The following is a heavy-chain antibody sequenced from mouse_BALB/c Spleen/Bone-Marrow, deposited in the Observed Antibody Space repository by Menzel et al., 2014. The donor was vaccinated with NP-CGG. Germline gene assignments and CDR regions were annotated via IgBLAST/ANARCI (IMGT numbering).Heavy chain of an antibody. D-gene: IGHD1-1*01. CDR2: ILPGSGGT. J-gene: IGHJ4*01. Sequence: QVHLQQSGAELMEPGASVKISCTATGYTFSNYWIERVKQRPGHGLEWIGEILPGSGGTNFNEKFKVKAPFTADHSSNTATIQLSSLTSEDSAVNYCAREWPYYSDRGGDAMDLWGEGTSGTVSS. CDR1: GYTFSNYW. V-gene: IGHV1-9*01. CDR3: AREWPYYSDRGGDAMDL.